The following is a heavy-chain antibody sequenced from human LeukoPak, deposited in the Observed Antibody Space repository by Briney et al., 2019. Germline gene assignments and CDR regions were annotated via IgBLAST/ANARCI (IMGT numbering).Heavy chain of an antibody. CDR2: IIPIFGTA. J-gene: IGHJ4*02. D-gene: IGHD2-2*01. Sequence: SVKVSCKASGGTFSSYAISWVRQAPGQGLEWMGGIIPIFGTANYAQKFQGRVTITADESTSTAYMELSSLRSEDTAVYYCAKALQVVPAAIGYYFDYWGQGTLATVSS. CDR1: GGTFSSYA. CDR3: AKALQVVPAAIGYYFDY. V-gene: IGHV1-69*13.